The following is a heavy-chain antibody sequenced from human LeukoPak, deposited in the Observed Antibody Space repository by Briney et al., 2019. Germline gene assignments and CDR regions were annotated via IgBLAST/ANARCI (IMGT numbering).Heavy chain of an antibody. CDR2: IYSSGST. Sequence: SETLSLTCSVSGGSISGYYWSWIRQPPGQTLEWIGYIYSSGSTNYNPSLQSRVTMSVGTSMNQFSLRLSSVTAADTAVYYCARFTYTTRPSDVWGKGTTVTVSS. CDR1: GGSISGYY. J-gene: IGHJ6*04. CDR3: ARFTYTTRPSDV. D-gene: IGHD3-16*01. V-gene: IGHV4-4*09.